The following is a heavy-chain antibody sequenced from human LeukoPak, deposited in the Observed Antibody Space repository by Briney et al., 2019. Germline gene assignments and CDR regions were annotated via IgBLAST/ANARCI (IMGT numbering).Heavy chain of an antibody. D-gene: IGHD3-22*01. CDR3: ARDVWDSSGYDRTYYFDY. J-gene: IGHJ4*02. CDR2: IIPIFGIA. V-gene: IGHV1-69*10. Sequence: SVRLSCEASGGAFSSYAISWVRQAPGQGFEGMGGIIPIFGIANYAQTFQGSVTITADKSTSTAYMELSSLRSEDTAVYYCARDVWDSSGYDRTYYFDYWGQGTLVTVSS. CDR1: GGAFSSYA.